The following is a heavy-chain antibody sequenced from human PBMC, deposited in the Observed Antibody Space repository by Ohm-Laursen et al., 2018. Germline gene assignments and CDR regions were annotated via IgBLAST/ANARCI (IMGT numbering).Heavy chain of an antibody. J-gene: IGHJ4*02. V-gene: IGHV4-31*03. Sequence: TLSLTCTVSGGSISSGGYYWSWIRQHPEKGLEWIGYIYYSGSTYYNPSLKSRVTISVDTSKNQFSLKLSSVAAADTAVYYCARHGYGDSLFDYWGQGTLVTVSS. CDR2: IYYSGST. CDR3: ARHGYGDSLFDY. CDR1: GGSISSGGYY. D-gene: IGHD4-17*01.